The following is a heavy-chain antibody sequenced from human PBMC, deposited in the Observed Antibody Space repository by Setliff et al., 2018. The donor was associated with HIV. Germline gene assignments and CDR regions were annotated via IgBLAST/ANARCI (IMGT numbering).Heavy chain of an antibody. CDR3: ATDRFFVANY. D-gene: IGHD2-8*01. Sequence: GGSLRLSCAASGFTLSDHWMHWVRQAPGRGLEWVSLISSDGSTTTYADSVKGRFTVSRDNARNTLYLQMNSLRPDDTAVYYCATDRFFVANYWGPGTLVTVSS. J-gene: IGHJ4*02. CDR1: GFTLSDHW. CDR2: ISSDGSTT. V-gene: IGHV3-74*03.